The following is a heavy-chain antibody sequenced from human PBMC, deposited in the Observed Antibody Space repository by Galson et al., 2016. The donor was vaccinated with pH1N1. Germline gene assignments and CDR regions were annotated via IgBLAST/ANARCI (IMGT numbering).Heavy chain of an antibody. V-gene: IGHV1-8*03. J-gene: IGHJ4*02. D-gene: IGHD6-19*01. CDR2: MNPNTGGT. CDR3: ARGHPHGSISGWV. CDR1: GYTFNNYD. Sequence: SVKVSCKASGYTFNNYDINWVRQTPGQGLEWMGWMNPNTGGTDSAQKFQGRVTLTRNTSEGTAFMELSNLRSDDTAVYYCARGHPHGSISGWVWGQGSLVTVSS.